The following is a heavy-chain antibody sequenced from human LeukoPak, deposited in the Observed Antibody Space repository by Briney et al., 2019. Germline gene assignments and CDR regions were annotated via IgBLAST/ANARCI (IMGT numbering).Heavy chain of an antibody. CDR3: ARVFAGDYFDY. Sequence: PGGSLRLSCAASGFTFSTYSMNWVRQAPRKGLEWVSYISGSSTTIYYADSMKGRFTISRDNAKNSLYLQMNSLRAEDTAVYYCARVFAGDYFDYWGQGTLVTVSS. CDR2: ISGSSTTI. V-gene: IGHV3-48*01. J-gene: IGHJ4*02. CDR1: GFTFSTYS.